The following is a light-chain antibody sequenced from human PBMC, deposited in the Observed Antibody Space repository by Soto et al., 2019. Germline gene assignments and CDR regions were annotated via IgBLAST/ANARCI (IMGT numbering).Light chain of an antibody. CDR3: QQHGSSPIT. J-gene: IGKJ5*01. Sequence: EIVLTQSPATLSLSPGERATLSCRASQSVSSNLAWYQQKPGPTPRLLVYGSSSRATGIPDRFSGSGAGTDFTLTISRLEPEDFAVYYCQQHGSSPITFGQGTRREIK. CDR1: QSVSSN. CDR2: GSS. V-gene: IGKV3-20*01.